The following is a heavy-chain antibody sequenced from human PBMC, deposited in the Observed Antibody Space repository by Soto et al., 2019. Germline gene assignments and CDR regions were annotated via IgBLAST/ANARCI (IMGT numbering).Heavy chain of an antibody. CDR1: GGTFSSYA. CDR3: AIRAGSYYDFDY. Sequence: SVKVSCKASGGTFSSYAISWVRQAPGQGLEWMGGIIPIFGTANYAQKFQGRVMITADKSASTAYMELSSLRSEDTAVYYCAIRAGSYYDFDYWGQGTLVTVSS. V-gene: IGHV1-69*06. J-gene: IGHJ4*02. D-gene: IGHD3-10*01. CDR2: IIPIFGTA.